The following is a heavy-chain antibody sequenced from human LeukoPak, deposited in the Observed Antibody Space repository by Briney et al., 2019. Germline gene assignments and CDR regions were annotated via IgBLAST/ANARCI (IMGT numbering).Heavy chain of an antibody. J-gene: IGHJ6*02. CDR1: GGSFSGYY. V-gene: IGHV4-34*01. Sequence: PSETLSLTCAVYGGSFSGYYWSWIRQPPGKGLEWSGEINHSGSTNYNPSLKSRVTISVDTSKNQFSLKLSSVTAADTAVYYCARDHVLLWFGELYPLGPYYYYGMGVWGQGTTVTVSS. CDR3: ARDHVLLWFGELYPLGPYYYYGMGV. CDR2: INHSGST. D-gene: IGHD3-10*01.